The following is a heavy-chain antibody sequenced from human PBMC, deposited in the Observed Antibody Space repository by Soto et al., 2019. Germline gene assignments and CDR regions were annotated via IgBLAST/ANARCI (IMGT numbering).Heavy chain of an antibody. CDR1: GFTFSSYA. D-gene: IGHD2-21*01. CDR3: ASDSNCGGDCYHVAPFDY. V-gene: IGHV3-23*01. J-gene: IGHJ4*02. CDR2: ISGGGSRA. Sequence: EVQLLESGGGLVQPGGSLRLSCAASGFTFSSYAMSWVRQAPGKGLEWVSAISGGGSRAYHADSVKGRFTISRDNSKNTLYLQMNSLRVEDTAVYYCASDSNCGGDCYHVAPFDYWGQGTLVTVSS.